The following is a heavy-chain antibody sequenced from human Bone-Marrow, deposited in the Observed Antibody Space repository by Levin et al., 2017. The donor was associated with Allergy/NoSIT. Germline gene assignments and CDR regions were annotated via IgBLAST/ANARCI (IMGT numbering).Heavy chain of an antibody. CDR2: ISGRGNSI. CDR1: GFTFNTYS. CDR3: AREFTGGTDF. V-gene: IGHV3-48*01. J-gene: IGHJ4*02. Sequence: GGSLRLSCTASGFTFNTYSMDWVRQTPGKGLEWISYISGRGNSIYVADSLKDRFATSRDNAKNTLYLQMDNLRVDDTATYYCAREFTGGTDFWGQGTLVTVSS. D-gene: IGHD4-23*01.